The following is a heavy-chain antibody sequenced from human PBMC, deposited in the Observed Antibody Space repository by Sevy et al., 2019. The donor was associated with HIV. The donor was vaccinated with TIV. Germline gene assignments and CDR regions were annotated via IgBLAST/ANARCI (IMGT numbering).Heavy chain of an antibody. Sequence: GGSLRLSCAASGFTFSSYAMCWVRQAPGKGLEWVSAISGSGGSTYYADSVKGRFTISRDNSKNTLYLQMNSVRAEDTGVYYCAKETHYYDSSGYYYVKTNSYYFDYWGQGTLVTVSS. CDR1: GFTFSSYA. CDR2: ISGSGGST. J-gene: IGHJ4*02. V-gene: IGHV3-23*01. D-gene: IGHD3-22*01. CDR3: AKETHYYDSSGYYYVKTNSYYFDY.